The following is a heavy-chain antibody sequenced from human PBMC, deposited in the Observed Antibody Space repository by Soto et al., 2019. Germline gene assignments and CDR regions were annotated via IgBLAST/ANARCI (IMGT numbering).Heavy chain of an antibody. CDR1: GFSLTTSGVG. CDR2: IYWDDDK. D-gene: IGHD4-17*01. J-gene: IGHJ5*02. CDR3: ARMTTTVPWWLDP. V-gene: IGHV2-5*02. Sequence: QITLKESGPTLVKPTQTLTLTCTFSGFSLTTSGVGVGWIRQPPGKALEWLALIYWDDDKRYSPSLKSRLTITKDTSRNLLVLTRTSLAPPPTATYFGARMTTTVPWWLDPWRQGTLVTVSS.